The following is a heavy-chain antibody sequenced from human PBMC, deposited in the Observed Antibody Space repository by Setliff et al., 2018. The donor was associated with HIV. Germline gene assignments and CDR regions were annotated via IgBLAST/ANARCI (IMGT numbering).Heavy chain of an antibody. V-gene: IGHV4-34*01. J-gene: IGHJ1*01. CDR2: INHNGVT. Sequence: PSETLSLTCAVYGGSSSGYYWSWIRQPPGKGLEWIGEINHNGVTKYNPSLNSRVTISLDTSKNRFSLKVDSVTAADTAVYYCARASSQWLAHPGSLQLWGQGTLVTVSS. D-gene: IGHD6-19*01. CDR3: ARASSQWLAHPGSLQL. CDR1: GGSSSGYY.